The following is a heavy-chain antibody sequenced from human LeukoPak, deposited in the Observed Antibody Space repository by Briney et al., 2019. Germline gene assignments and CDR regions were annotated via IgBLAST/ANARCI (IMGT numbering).Heavy chain of an antibody. V-gene: IGHV1-69*13. D-gene: IGHD3-3*01. CDR2: IIPILGTA. J-gene: IGHJ5*02. Sequence: SVKVSCKASGGTFSSYAISWVRQAPGQGLEWMGGIIPILGTANYAQKFQGRVTITADESTSTAYTELSSLRSEDTAVYYCARDAGYDFWSGYYNNNWFDPWGQGTLVTVSS. CDR1: GGTFSSYA. CDR3: ARDAGYDFWSGYYNNNWFDP.